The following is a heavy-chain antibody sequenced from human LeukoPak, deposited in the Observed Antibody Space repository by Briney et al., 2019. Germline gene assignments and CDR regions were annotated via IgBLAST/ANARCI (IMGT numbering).Heavy chain of an antibody. J-gene: IGHJ4*02. CDR1: GFTFSSYA. CDR3: AKGQNDYVWGSYLIDY. D-gene: IGHD3-16*02. Sequence: GRSLRLSCAASGFTFSSYAMHWVRQAPGKGLEWVAVISYDGSNKYYADSVKGRFTISRDNSKNTLYLQMNSLRAEDTAVYYCAKGQNDYVWGSYLIDYWGQGTLVTVSS. V-gene: IGHV3-30*04. CDR2: ISYDGSNK.